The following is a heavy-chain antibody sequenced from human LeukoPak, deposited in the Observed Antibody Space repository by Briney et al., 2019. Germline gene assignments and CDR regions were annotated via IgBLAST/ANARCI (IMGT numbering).Heavy chain of an antibody. CDR1: GYTFTSYD. CDR2: MNPNSGDT. Sequence: ASVKVSCKASGYTFTSYDINWVRQATGQGLEWMGWMNPNSGDTGYAQKFQDRVTMTRSTSINTAYMELSSLRSEDTAVYYCARGRGRNTIFGVVISPDNGMDVWGQGTTATVSS. V-gene: IGHV1-8*01. J-gene: IGHJ6*02. D-gene: IGHD3-3*01. CDR3: ARGRGRNTIFGVVISPDNGMDV.